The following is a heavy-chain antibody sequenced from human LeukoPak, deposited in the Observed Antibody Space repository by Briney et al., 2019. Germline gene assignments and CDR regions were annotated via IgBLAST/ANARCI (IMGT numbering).Heavy chain of an antibody. CDR1: GFTFSDYY. CDR3: AKDLATIGGIKLWIKDY. J-gene: IGHJ4*02. D-gene: IGHD5-18*01. CDR2: ISSSGSTI. Sequence: GGSLRLSCAASGFTFSDYYMSWIRQAPGKGLEWVSYISSSGSTIYYADSVKGRFTISRDNAKNSLYLQMNSLRADDTAVYYCAKDLATIGGIKLWIKDYWGQGTLVTVSS. V-gene: IGHV3-11*01.